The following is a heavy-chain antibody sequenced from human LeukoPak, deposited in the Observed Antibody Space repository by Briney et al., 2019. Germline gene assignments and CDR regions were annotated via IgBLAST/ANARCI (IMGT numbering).Heavy chain of an antibody. CDR2: IYYSGST. D-gene: IGHD3-9*01. Sequence: PSETLSLTCTVSGGSISSSSYYWGWIRQPPGKGLEWIGSIYYSGSTYYNPSLKSRVTISVDTSKNQFSLKLSSVTAADTAVYYCARRAYDILTGYYRYYYYYMDVWGKGTTVTVSS. J-gene: IGHJ6*03. V-gene: IGHV4-39*07. CDR1: GGSISSSSYY. CDR3: ARRAYDILTGYYRYYYYYMDV.